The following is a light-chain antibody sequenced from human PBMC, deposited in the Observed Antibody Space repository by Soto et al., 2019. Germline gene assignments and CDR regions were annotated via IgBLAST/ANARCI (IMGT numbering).Light chain of an antibody. J-gene: IGLJ3*02. V-gene: IGLV1-44*01. CDR2: GDD. Sequence: QSVLTQPPSTSGTPGQRVAISCSGTSSNIGSHTVNWYQQLPGTAPKLLIYGDDQRPSGVPDRFSGSKSGTSASLAISGLQSEDETDYYCAAWDDSLHVVFGGGTKLTVL. CDR3: AAWDDSLHVV. CDR1: SSNIGSHT.